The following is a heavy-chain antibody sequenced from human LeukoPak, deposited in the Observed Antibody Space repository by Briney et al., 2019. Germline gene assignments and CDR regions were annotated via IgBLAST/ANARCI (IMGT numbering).Heavy chain of an antibody. Sequence: GGSLRLSCAASGFSFRGYGMHWVRQAPGRGLEYVSAISVDGGTTDYLNSVKGRFTISRDNSKNTLYLQMGRLRSDDTAIYYCARGRGGPPFDFWGQGTVGTVAS. CDR3: ARGRGGPPFDF. CDR1: GFSFRGYG. CDR2: ISVDGGTT. J-gene: IGHJ4*02. V-gene: IGHV3-64*01. D-gene: IGHD3-10*01.